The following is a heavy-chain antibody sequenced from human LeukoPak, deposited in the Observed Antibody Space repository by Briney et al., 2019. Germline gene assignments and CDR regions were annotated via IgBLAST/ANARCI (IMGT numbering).Heavy chain of an antibody. J-gene: IGHJ1*01. V-gene: IGHV4-38-2*02. CDR3: ARSITMVRGVPFQH. CDR2: IYYSGST. CDR1: GYSISSGYY. Sequence: SETLSLTCTVSGYSISSGYYWSWIRQPPGKGLEWIGYIYYSGSTNYNPSLKSRVTISVDTSKNQFSLKLSSVTAADTAVYYCARSITMVRGVPFQHWGQGTLVTVSS. D-gene: IGHD3-10*01.